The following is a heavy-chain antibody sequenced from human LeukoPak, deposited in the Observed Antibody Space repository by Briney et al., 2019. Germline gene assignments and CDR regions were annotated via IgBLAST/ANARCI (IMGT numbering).Heavy chain of an antibody. V-gene: IGHV3-30*18. D-gene: IGHD6-13*01. CDR1: GFTFSSFG. J-gene: IGHJ4*02. CDR3: AKGGPGIAAADY. Sequence: GGSLRLSCAASGFTFSSFGMHWVRQAPGKGLEWVAVISYDGGNKYYADSVKGRFTISRDNSKNTLYLQMNSLRAEDTAVYYCAKGGPGIAAADYWGQGTLVTVSS. CDR2: ISYDGGNK.